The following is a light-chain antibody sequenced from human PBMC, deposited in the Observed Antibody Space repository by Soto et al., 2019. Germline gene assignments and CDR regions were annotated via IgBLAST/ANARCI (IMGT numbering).Light chain of an antibody. CDR3: QQFDALPYT. CDR2: DAS. J-gene: IGKJ2*01. V-gene: IGKV1-33*01. Sequence: DIQMTQSPSSLSASVGDRVTITCQASHDISIYLNWYQQKPGKAPKLLIYDASNLQAGAPSRFSGSGSGTDFTLTISSLQPEDIATYSCQQFDALPYTFGQGTTLEIK. CDR1: HDISIY.